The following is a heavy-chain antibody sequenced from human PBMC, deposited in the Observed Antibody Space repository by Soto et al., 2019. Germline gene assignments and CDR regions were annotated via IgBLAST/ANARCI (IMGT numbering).Heavy chain of an antibody. D-gene: IGHD2-15*01. V-gene: IGHV1-46*01. J-gene: IGHJ4*02. CDR3: AREGCSGGRCYSLQSPFDY. CDR2: LNPSSGST. CDR1: EYTFTDYY. Sequence: VASVKVSCKASEYTFTDYYMHWVRQAPGQGLEWVGLLNPSSGSTTYAPNFQGRLAMTRDTSTSTVYMELSSLRSEDTAVYYCAREGCSGGRCYSLQSPFDYWGQGTQVTVSS.